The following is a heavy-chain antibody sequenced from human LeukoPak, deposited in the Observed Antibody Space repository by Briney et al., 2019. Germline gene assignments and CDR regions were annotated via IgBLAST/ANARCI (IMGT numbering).Heavy chain of an antibody. V-gene: IGHV3-21*01. CDR3: AKDFGRYYFDY. CDR2: ISSSSEYI. CDR1: GFTFSTYS. D-gene: IGHD3-3*01. Sequence: KPGGSLRLSCAASGFTFSTYSMNWVRQAPGKGLEWVSFISSSSEYIYYADSVKGRFIISRDNAKNSLYLQVNSLRAEDTAVYYCAKDFGRYYFDYWGQGTLVTVSS. J-gene: IGHJ4*02.